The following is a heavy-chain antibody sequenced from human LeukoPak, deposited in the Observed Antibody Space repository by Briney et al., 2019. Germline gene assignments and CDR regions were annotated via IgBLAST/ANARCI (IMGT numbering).Heavy chain of an antibody. CDR3: ARRAYYDSSGYNPTAGYFDL. CDR2: IYSNGIT. J-gene: IGHJ2*01. D-gene: IGHD3-22*01. CDR1: GASIFSYY. V-gene: IGHV4-4*08. Sequence: SSETLSLTCTVSGASIFSYYWNWIRQFPGKGLEWIGFIYSNGITSYNPSLRSRGSISIATSRNQFSLRLTSVTAADTAIYYCARRAYYDSSGYNPTAGYFDLWGRGTLVTVSS.